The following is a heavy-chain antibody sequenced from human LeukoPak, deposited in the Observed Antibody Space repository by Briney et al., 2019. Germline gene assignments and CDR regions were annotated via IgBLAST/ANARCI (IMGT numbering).Heavy chain of an antibody. J-gene: IGHJ4*02. CDR1: GGTFIRYA. CDR3: ARGQTYYYDSSGYYPFDY. CDR2: IIPILGTA. D-gene: IGHD3-22*01. Sequence: ASVKVSCKASGGTFIRYAISWVRQAPGQGREWMGGIIPILGTANSAQKFQGRVTIPAAESTSTAYMELSSLRSEDTAVYYCARGQTYYYDSSGYYPFDYWGQGTLVTVSS. V-gene: IGHV1-69*13.